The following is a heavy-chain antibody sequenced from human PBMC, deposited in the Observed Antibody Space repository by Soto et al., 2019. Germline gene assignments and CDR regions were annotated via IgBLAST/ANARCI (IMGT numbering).Heavy chain of an antibody. D-gene: IGHD5-12*01. J-gene: IGHJ6*02. V-gene: IGHV3-48*01. Sequence: EVQLVESGGGLVQPGVSLRLSCAASGFTFSTYSMNWVRQAPGKGLEWISYITKSSKTIYYADSVKGRFTISRDNAKNSLYLQMRRLRAEDTAVYYCTRDHGYGYGMDVWGQGTTVTVSS. CDR1: GFTFSTYS. CDR2: ITKSSKTI. CDR3: TRDHGYGYGMDV.